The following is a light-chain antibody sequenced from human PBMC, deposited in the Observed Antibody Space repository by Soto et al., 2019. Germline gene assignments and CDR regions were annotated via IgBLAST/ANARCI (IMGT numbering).Light chain of an antibody. V-gene: IGKV3-15*01. Sequence: VMTQSPATLSVSPGERAALSCRASQSVSTNLAWYQQKPGQPPRLLIYFASTRATAVPSRFTAGGSGTEFTLTISRLEPEDSAVYYCQQFGLSPTLGGGPKVDI. CDR1: QSVSTN. CDR2: FAS. CDR3: QQFGLSPT. J-gene: IGKJ4*01.